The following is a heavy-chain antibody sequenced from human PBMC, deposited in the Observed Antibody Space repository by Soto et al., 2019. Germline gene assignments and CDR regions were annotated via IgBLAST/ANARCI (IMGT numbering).Heavy chain of an antibody. D-gene: IGHD6-19*01. V-gene: IGHV4-34*01. Sequence: SETLSLTCAVYGGSFSGYYWSWIRQPPGKGLEWIGEINHSGSTNYNPSLKSRVTISVDTSKNQFSLKLSSLRSEDTAVYYCARGKAVAGRGLVDYWGQGTLVTVSS. CDR1: GGSFSGYY. CDR2: INHSGST. J-gene: IGHJ4*02. CDR3: ARGKAVAGRGLVDY.